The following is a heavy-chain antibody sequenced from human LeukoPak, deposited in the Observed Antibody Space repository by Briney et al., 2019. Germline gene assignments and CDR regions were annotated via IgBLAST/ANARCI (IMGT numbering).Heavy chain of an antibody. D-gene: IGHD3-22*01. J-gene: IGHJ4*02. CDR2: IYYSGRT. V-gene: IGHV4-59*12. CDR3: ARYYYDSSGYYYFDY. Sequence: PSETLSLTCSVSGGSISSYYWSWIRQPPGKGLEWVGYIYYSGRTSYNPSLKSRVTMSVDTSKNQFSLKLSSVTAADTAVYYCARYYYDSSGYYYFDYWGQGTLVTVSS. CDR1: GGSISSYY.